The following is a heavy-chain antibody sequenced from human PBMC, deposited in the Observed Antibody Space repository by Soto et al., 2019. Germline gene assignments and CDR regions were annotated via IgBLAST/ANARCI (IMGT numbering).Heavy chain of an antibody. CDR2: VHHSWGS. J-gene: IGHJ6*02. CDR3: ARQGFGPLHGLVDV. CDR1: GGSISSYY. V-gene: IGHV4-59*08. D-gene: IGHD3-10*01. Sequence: PSETMSLTCPVSGGSISSYYWSWFRQSPGKRMEWIGYVHHSWGSSYNPSLQSRVAISLDTSKSQFSLKVTSVTATDTAVYYCARQGFGPLHGLVDVWGQGTTVTVSS.